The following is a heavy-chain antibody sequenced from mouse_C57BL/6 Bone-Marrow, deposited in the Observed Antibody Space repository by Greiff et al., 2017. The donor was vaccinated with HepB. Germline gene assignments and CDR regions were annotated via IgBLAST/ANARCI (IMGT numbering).Heavy chain of an antibody. CDR2: IYPGSGST. CDR3: ARYYYDYDERDFDY. J-gene: IGHJ2*01. D-gene: IGHD2-4*01. CDR1: GYTFTSYL. V-gene: IGHV1-55*01. Sequence: VQLQQPGAELVKPGASVKMSCKASGYTFTSYLITWVKQRPGQGLEWIGDIYPGSGSTNYNEKFKSKATLTVDTSSSTAYMQLSSLTSEDSAVYYCARYYYDYDERDFDYWGQGTTLTVSS.